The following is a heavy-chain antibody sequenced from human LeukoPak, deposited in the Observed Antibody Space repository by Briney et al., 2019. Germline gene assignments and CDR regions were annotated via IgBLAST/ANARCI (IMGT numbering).Heavy chain of an antibody. D-gene: IGHD3-3*01. CDR1: GFTFSSYG. CDR2: ISYDGGNK. Sequence: GGSLRLSCAASGFTFSSYGMPWVRQAPGKGLEWVAVISYDGGNKYYADSVKGRFTISRDNSKNTLYLQMNSLRAEDTAVYYCAKGFLEWSLYFDYWGQGTLVTVSS. J-gene: IGHJ4*02. V-gene: IGHV3-30*18. CDR3: AKGFLEWSLYFDY.